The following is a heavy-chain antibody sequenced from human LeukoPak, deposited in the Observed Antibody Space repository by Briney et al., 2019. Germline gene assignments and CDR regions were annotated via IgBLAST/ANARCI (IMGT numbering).Heavy chain of an antibody. CDR1: GFTFSGSA. V-gene: IGHV3-73*01. Sequence: GGSLRLSCAASGFTFSGSAIHWVRQASGKGLEWVGRIRSKANSYATAYAASVKGRFTISRDDSKNTAYLQMNSLKTEDTAVYYCTRHGDDFWSGYYTFDYWGQGTLVTVSS. D-gene: IGHD3-3*01. CDR2: IRSKANSYAT. CDR3: TRHGDDFWSGYYTFDY. J-gene: IGHJ4*02.